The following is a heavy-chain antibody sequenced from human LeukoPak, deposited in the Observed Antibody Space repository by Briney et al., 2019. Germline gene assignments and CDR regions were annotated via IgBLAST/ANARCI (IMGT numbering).Heavy chain of an antibody. V-gene: IGHV1-2*02. D-gene: IGHD2-21*02. J-gene: IGHJ4*02. CDR1: GYTFTGQY. CDR2: ISPNSGGT. Sequence: ASVTVSCKASGYTFTGQYIHWVRQAPGQGPEWMGWISPNSGGTNYAQKFQGRVTMTRDTSISTAYMEVSSLRSEDTAVYYCATGPPLAYCGGDCYYFDYWGQGTLVTVSS. CDR3: ATGPPLAYCGGDCYYFDY.